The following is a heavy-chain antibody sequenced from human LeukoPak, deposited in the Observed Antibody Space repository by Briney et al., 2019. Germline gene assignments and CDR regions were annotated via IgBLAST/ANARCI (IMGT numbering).Heavy chain of an antibody. CDR2: INPNSGGT. CDR3: AGTGYSSSWYYFDY. D-gene: IGHD6-13*01. J-gene: IGHJ4*02. Sequence: ASVKVSCKASGYTFTGYYMHWVRQAPGQGLEWMGWINPNSGGTNYAQKFQGRVTMTRDTSISTAYMELGRLRSDDTAVYYCAGTGYSSSWYYFDYWGQGTLVTVSS. V-gene: IGHV1-2*02. CDR1: GYTFTGYY.